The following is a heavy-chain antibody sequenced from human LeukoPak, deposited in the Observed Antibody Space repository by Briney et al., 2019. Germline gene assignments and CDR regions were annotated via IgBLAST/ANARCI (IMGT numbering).Heavy chain of an antibody. CDR1: GFTFSSYG. D-gene: IGHD3-22*01. CDR3: AKGVGITMIVDDAFDI. V-gene: IGHV3-30*02. CDR2: IRYDGSNK. Sequence: SGGSLRLSCAASGFTFSSYGMHWVRQAPGKGLEWVAFIRYDGSNKYYADSVKGRFTISRDNSKNTLYLQMNSLRAEDTAVYYCAKGVGITMIVDDAFDIWGQGTMVTVSS. J-gene: IGHJ3*02.